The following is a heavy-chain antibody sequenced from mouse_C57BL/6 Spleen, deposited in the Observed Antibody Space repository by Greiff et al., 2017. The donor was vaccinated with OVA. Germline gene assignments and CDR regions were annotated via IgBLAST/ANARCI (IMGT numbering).Heavy chain of an antibody. CDR1: GYAFTNYL. D-gene: IGHD2-3*01. V-gene: IGHV1-54*01. CDR3: ARGGLYDGFFYAMDY. Sequence: QVQLKESGAELVRPGTSVKVSCKASGYAFTNYLIEWVKQRPGQGLEWIGVINPGSGGTNYNEKFKGKATLTADKSSSTAYMQLSSLTSEDSAVYFCARGGLYDGFFYAMDYWGQGTSVTVSS. CDR2: INPGSGGT. J-gene: IGHJ4*01.